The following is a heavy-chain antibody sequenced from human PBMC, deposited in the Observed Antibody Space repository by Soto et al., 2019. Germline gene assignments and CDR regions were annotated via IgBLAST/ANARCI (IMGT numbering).Heavy chain of an antibody. D-gene: IGHD6-6*01. CDR2: IDWDDDK. CDR1: GFSLSTSGMC. Sequence: SGPTLVNPTQTLTLTCTFSGFSLSTSGMCVSWIRQPPGKALEWLALIDWDDDKYYSTSLKTRLTISKDTSKNQVVLTMTNMDPVDTATYYCARSPPGQLAAWAFDYWGQGTLVTVSS. CDR3: ARSPPGQLAAWAFDY. V-gene: IGHV2-70*01. J-gene: IGHJ4*02.